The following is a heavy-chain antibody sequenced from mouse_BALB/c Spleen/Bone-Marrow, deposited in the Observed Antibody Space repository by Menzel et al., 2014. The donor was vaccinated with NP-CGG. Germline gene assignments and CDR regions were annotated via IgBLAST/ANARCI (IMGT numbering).Heavy chain of an antibody. D-gene: IGHD1-2*01. Sequence: EVQLQQSGAELVKPGASVKLSCTVSGFNIRDTYMHWVKQRPEQGLEWNGRIDPANGNTKYDPKFQGKATITADTSSNTAYLQLSSLTSEDTAVYYCASATTATFYAMDYWGQGTLVTASS. J-gene: IGHJ4*01. CDR3: ASATTATFYAMDY. V-gene: IGHV14-3*02. CDR2: IDPANGNT. CDR1: GFNIRDTY.